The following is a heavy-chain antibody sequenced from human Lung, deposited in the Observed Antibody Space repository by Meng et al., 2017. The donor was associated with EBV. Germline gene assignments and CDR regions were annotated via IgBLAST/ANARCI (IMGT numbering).Heavy chain of an antibody. CDR2: TNENGAIT. D-gene: IGHD1-14*01. J-gene: IGHJ4*02. CDR3: SRDLAGSVDY. V-gene: IGHV3-74*03. Sequence: VTRGGSGGALVQRGGSLSLACAASGFTFSSYWMHWVRQAPGKGLEWVSRTNENGAITTYADSVKGRFTISRDNAKNTLYLQMNSLRAEDTAIYYCSRDLAGSVDYWGQGTLVTVSS. CDR1: GFTFSSYW.